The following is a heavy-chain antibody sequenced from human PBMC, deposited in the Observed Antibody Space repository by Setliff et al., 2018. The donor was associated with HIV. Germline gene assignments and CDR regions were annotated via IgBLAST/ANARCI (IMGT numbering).Heavy chain of an antibody. D-gene: IGHD1-26*01. CDR1: GFTFSSYE. Sequence: PGGSLRLSCAASGFTFSSYEMNWVRQAPGKGLEWVSYISSSGSTIYYADSVKGRFTISRDNAKNSLYLQMNSLRAEDTAVYYCAREGRGARAEDAFDIWGQGTMVTVSS. V-gene: IGHV3-48*03. CDR3: AREGRGARAEDAFDI. CDR2: ISSSGSTI. J-gene: IGHJ3*02.